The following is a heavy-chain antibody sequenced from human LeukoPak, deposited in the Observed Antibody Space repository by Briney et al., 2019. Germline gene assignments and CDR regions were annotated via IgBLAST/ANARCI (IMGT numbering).Heavy chain of an antibody. Sequence: PGGSLRLSCAASGFTFSSYSMNWMRQAPGKGLEWVSSMSVGSGLIYYAESVKGRFTVSRDTAKKSLYLQMNSLRAEDTAVYYCAREFGGTASGAGYWGQGTLVTVSS. CDR2: MSVGSGLI. CDR3: AREFGGTASGAGY. D-gene: IGHD3-10*01. J-gene: IGHJ4*02. V-gene: IGHV3-21*01. CDR1: GFTFSSYS.